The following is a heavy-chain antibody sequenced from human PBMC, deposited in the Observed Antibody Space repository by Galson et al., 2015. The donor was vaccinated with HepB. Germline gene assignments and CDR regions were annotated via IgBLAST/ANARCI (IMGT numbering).Heavy chain of an antibody. D-gene: IGHD3-22*01. CDR3: AKDHRGDYSQDWYFDV. CDR2: IWYDGTSE. J-gene: IGHJ2*01. Sequence: SLRLSCAASGFIFSRHGMHWVRQAPGKGLEWVAFIWYDGTSEHYADNVKGRFTISRDNSKNSLYLQMNNLRPEDTALYYCAKDHRGDYSQDWYFDVWGRGSLVSVSS. V-gene: IGHV3-30*02. CDR1: GFIFSRHG.